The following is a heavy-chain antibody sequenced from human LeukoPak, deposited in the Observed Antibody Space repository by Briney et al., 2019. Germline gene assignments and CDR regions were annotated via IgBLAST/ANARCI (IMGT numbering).Heavy chain of an antibody. J-gene: IGHJ3*01. V-gene: IGHV3-74*01. D-gene: IGHD2-15*01. Sequence: GGSLSLSCAASRFTFSDYWMHWVRQAPGKGRVWISRINSDASRPSYAVSVKGRFTISRDNAKNILYVQMNSLRVEDTGLYYCARETREAGSGDHQTDSFDVWGQGTMVSVSS. CDR3: ARETREAGSGDHQTDSFDV. CDR2: INSDASRP. CDR1: RFTFSDYW.